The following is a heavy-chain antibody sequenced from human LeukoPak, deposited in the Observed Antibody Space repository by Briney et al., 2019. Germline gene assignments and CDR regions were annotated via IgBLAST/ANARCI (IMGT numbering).Heavy chain of an antibody. J-gene: IGHJ4*02. CDR3: AKRNNYGSSWKQGLAY. CDR2: ISSGCRVI. D-gene: IGHD6-13*01. Sequence: GGSLTLSCAASGFTLRRYIMNWVRQPRGKGLAGVSYISSGCRVIYYAGSVRGRLIISRANAKNTLYLQMNSMRAEDTAVYYCAKRNNYGSSWKQGLAYGGQGTLVAVSA. V-gene: IGHV3-48*01. CDR1: GFTLRRYI.